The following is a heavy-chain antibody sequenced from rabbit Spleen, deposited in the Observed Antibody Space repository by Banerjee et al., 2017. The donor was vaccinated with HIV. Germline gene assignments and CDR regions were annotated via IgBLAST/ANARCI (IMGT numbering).Heavy chain of an antibody. CDR1: GFDFSSNA. D-gene: IGHD7-1*01. V-gene: IGHV1S45*01. CDR2: INAINGNA. CDR3: ARESGNTIYSLDL. J-gene: IGHJ3*01. Sequence: QEQLEESGGGLVQPEGSLTLTCKASGFDFSSNAMCWVRQAPGKGLEWIACINAINGNAVYANWAKRRFTISKTSSTTVSLQVTSLTGADTATYFCARESGNTIYSLDLWGQGTLVTVS.